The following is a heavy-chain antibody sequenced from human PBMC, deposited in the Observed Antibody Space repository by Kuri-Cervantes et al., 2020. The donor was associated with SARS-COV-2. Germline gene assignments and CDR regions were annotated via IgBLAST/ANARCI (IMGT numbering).Heavy chain of an antibody. D-gene: IGHD5-18*01. V-gene: IGHV4-61*01. J-gene: IGHJ2*01. CDR3: ARGVDVDTAMVPYFDL. CDR2: INHSGST. Sequence: SETLSLTCTVSGGSVSSGSYYWSWIRQPPGKGLEWIGEINHSGSTNYNSSLKSRVTISVDTSKNQFSLKLNSVTAADTAVYYCARGVDVDTAMVPYFDLWGRGTLVTVSS. CDR1: GGSVSSGSYY.